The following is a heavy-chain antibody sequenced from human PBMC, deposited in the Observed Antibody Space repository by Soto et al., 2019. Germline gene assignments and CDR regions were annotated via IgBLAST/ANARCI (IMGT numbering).Heavy chain of an antibody. D-gene: IGHD5-12*01. CDR2: IYYSGST. V-gene: IGHV4-59*01. Sequence: QVQLQESGPGLVKPSETLSLMCTVSGGSISSYYWSWIRQPPGKGLEWIGYIYYSGSTNYNPSLKSRVTVAVDTSKNQFSLKLSSVTAADTAVYYCARERRDGYKHYFDYCGQGTLVTVSS. CDR1: GGSISSYY. CDR3: ARERRDGYKHYFDY. J-gene: IGHJ4*02.